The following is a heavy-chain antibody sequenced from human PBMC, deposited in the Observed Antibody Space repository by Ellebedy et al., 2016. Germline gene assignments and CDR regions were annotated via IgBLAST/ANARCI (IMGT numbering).Heavy chain of an antibody. V-gene: IGHV1-18*04. CDR2: VNTFSGNT. D-gene: IGHD3-10*01. J-gene: IGHJ4*02. CDR1: GYPFTTFS. Sequence: ASVKVSCXASGYPFTTFSITWVRQLPGQGLEWMGFVNTFSGNTKFAQKFQGRVSMTTDSSTHTAYMDLRSLRSDDTAMYYCANTSGWGYGENWGQGTLVTVSS. CDR3: ANTSGWGYGEN.